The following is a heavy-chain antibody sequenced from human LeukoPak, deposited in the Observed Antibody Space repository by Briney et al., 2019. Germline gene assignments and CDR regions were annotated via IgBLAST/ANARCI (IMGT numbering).Heavy chain of an antibody. CDR1: EGTFSSYA. V-gene: IGHV1-69*05. CDR3: ARGVRAAIQYYFDY. D-gene: IGHD2-21*02. CDR2: IVPIFGTA. J-gene: IGHJ4*02. Sequence: SVKVSCKASEGTFSSYAISWVRQAPGQGLEWMGGIVPIFGTANYAQKFQGRVTITTDESTSTAYMELSSLRSEDTAVYYCARGVRAAIQYYFDYWGQGTLVTVSS.